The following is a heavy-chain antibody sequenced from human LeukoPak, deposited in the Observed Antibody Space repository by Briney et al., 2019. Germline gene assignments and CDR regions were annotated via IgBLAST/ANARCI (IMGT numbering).Heavy chain of an antibody. CDR3: ASSTGANFNY. J-gene: IGHJ4*02. CDR1: GGSISSYY. V-gene: IGHV4-59*08. CDR2: ISYSGTT. Sequence: PSETLSLTCTVSGGSISSYYWSWVRQPPGKGLEWIAYISYSGTTEYNPSLKSRVTMSVDTSKNQFSLKLTSVTAADAAVYYCASSTGANFNYWGQGILVTVSS. D-gene: IGHD7-27*01.